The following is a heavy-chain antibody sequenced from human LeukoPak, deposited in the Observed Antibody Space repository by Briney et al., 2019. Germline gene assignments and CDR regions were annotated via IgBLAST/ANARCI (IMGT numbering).Heavy chain of an antibody. V-gene: IGHV3-30*02. Sequence: QPGGSLRLSCAASGFTFSTCVMHWVRQTPGKGLEWVALIQFDGSNEYYADSVKGRFTISRDNSKNTLYLQMNSLRAEDTAIYYCVADFDYWGQGTLVTVS. D-gene: IGHD6-19*01. CDR3: VADFDY. CDR1: GFTFSTCV. CDR2: IQFDGSNE. J-gene: IGHJ4*02.